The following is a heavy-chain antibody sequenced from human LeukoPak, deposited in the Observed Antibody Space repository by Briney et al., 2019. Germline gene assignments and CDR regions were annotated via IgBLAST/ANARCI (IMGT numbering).Heavy chain of an antibody. CDR2: IKPDGSAT. CDR1: GFSFSNFW. D-gene: IGHD6-6*01. Sequence: PGGSLRLTCAASGFSFSNFWMSWVRQAPGKGLEWVANIKPDGSATNSVDSVKGRFTISRDNAKNSLDLQLNSLRAEDTAVYYCARGGGSSSRGQGTLVTVSS. J-gene: IGHJ4*02. CDR3: ARGGGSSS. V-gene: IGHV3-7*01.